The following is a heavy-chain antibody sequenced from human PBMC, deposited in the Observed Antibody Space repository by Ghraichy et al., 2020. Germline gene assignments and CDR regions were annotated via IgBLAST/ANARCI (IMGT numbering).Heavy chain of an antibody. CDR3: AKGATVTKGNDAFDI. D-gene: IGHD4-17*01. V-gene: IGHV4-39*01. CDR1: GGSISSSSYY. J-gene: IGHJ3*02. CDR2: IYYSGST. Sequence: SETLSLTCTVSGGSISSSSYYWGWIRQPPGKGLEWIGSIYYSGSTYYNPSLKSRVTISVDTSKNQFSLKLSSVTAADTAVYYCAKGATVTKGNDAFDIWGQGTMVTVSS.